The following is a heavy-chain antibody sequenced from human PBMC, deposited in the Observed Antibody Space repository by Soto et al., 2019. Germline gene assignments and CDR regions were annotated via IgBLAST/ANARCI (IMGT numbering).Heavy chain of an antibody. J-gene: IGHJ4*02. CDR1: GGSFSGYY. D-gene: IGHD4-17*01. CDR3: ARGRYGETDY. V-gene: IGHV4-34*01. CDR2: INHSGST. Sequence: QVQLQQWGAGLLKPSETLSLTCAVYGGSFSGYYWSWIRQPPGKGLEWIGEINHSGSTHYNPSLKSRVTISVDTSKNQFSLKLSSVTAADTAVYYCARGRYGETDYWGQGTLVTVSS.